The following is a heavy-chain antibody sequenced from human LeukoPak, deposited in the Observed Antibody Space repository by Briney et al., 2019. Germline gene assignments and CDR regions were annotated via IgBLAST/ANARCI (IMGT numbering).Heavy chain of an antibody. Sequence: GGSLRLSCAASGFTFSSYAMSWVRQAPGKGLEWVSAISGSGGSTYYADSVKGRFTISRDSAKNTLYLQMNSLRADDTAVYYCSTGSYRDVFDIWGQGTMVTVSS. D-gene: IGHD1-26*01. CDR2: ISGSGGST. V-gene: IGHV3-23*01. CDR3: STGSYRDVFDI. CDR1: GFTFSSYA. J-gene: IGHJ3*02.